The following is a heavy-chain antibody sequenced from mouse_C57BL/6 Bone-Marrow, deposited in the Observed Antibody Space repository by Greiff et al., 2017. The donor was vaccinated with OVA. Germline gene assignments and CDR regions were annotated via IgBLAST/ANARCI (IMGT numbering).Heavy chain of an antibody. Sequence: QVQLQQSGAELARPGASVKLSCKASGYTFTSYGISWVKQRTGQGLEWIGEIYPRSGNTYYNEKFKGKATLTADKSSSTAYMELRSLTSEDSAVYYCAERAYGNYRYFDVWGTGTTVTVSS. CDR2: IYPRSGNT. CDR1: GYTFTSYG. D-gene: IGHD2-1*01. J-gene: IGHJ1*03. V-gene: IGHV1-81*01. CDR3: AERAYGNYRYFDV.